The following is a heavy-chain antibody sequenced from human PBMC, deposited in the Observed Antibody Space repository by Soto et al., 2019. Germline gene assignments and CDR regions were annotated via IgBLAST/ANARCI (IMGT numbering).Heavy chain of an antibody. CDR3: ARGAFLSPVGN. V-gene: IGHV4-30-4*02. CDR1: GGSISISDYY. CDR2: IYYSGNT. D-gene: IGHD1-26*01. J-gene: IGHJ4*02. Sequence: PSDTLSLTCTVSGGSISISDYYWSWIRHTPGKGLEWIGYIYYSGNTYYNPALNSRVAISIDTPKNQFSLKLTSVTASDTAVYYCARGAFLSPVGNWGQGTLVTVSS.